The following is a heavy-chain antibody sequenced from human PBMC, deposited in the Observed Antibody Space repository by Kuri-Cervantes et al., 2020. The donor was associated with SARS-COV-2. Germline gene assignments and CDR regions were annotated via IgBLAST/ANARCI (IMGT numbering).Heavy chain of an antibody. CDR1: GGTFSSYA. D-gene: IGHD1-7*01. CDR3: ARGGWITGTTSAYYYYYMDV. V-gene: IGHV1-69*01. Sequence: GGSLRLSCKASGGTFSSYAISWVRQAPGQGLEWMGGIIPIFGTANYAQKFQGRVTITADESTSTAYMELSSLRSEDTAVYYCARGGWITGTTSAYYYYYMDVWGKGTTVTVSS. J-gene: IGHJ6*03. CDR2: IIPIFGTA.